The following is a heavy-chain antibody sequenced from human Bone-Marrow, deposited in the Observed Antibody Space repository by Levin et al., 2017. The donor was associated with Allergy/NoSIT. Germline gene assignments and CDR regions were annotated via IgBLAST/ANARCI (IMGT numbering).Heavy chain of an antibody. CDR1: GYTFTSYG. V-gene: IGHV1-18*01. Sequence: GESLKISCKASGYTFTSYGISWVRQAPGQGLEWMGWISAYNGNTNYAQKLQGRVTMTTDTSTSTAYMELRSLRSDDTAVYYCARGRVMNHIDYWGQGTLVTVSS. J-gene: IGHJ4*02. D-gene: IGHD3-9*01. CDR2: ISAYNGNT. CDR3: ARGRVMNHIDY.